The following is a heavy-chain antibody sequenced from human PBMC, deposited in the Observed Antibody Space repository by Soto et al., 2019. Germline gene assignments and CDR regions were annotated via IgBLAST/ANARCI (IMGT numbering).Heavy chain of an antibody. J-gene: IGHJ4*02. D-gene: IGHD2-2*01. CDR2: IRSKAYGGTT. V-gene: IGHV3-49*04. CDR1: GFTFGDYA. CDR3: TRGLGYCSSTSCLGAY. Sequence: GGSLRLSCTASGFTFGDYAMSWVRQAPGKGLEWVGFIRSKAYGGTTEYAASVKGRFTISRDDSKSIAYLQMNSLKTEDTAVYYCTRGLGYCSSTSCLGAYWGQGTLVTV.